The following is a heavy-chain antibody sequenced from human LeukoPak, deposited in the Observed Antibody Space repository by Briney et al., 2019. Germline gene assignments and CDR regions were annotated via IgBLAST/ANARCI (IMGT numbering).Heavy chain of an antibody. CDR3: TRDHDFWSGPFDV. CDR1: GFTFGDYS. J-gene: IGHJ6*04. CDR2: IRRKGYGGTT. Sequence: GGSLRLSCTASGFTFGDYSLSWVRQAPEKGLEWVGFIRRKGYGGTTEYAPSVKGRFIISRDDSKSTAYLQMNSLKTEDTAVYYCTRDHDFWSGPFDVWGKGTSVTLSS. D-gene: IGHD3-3*01. V-gene: IGHV3-49*04.